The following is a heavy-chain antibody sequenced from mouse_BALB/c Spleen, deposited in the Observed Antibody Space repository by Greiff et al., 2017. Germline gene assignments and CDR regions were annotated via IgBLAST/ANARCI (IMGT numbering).Heavy chain of an antibody. CDR1: GFTFSDFY. V-gene: IGHV7-1*02. CDR3: ARDDGRLRGYAMDY. D-gene: IGHD1-1*01. Sequence: DVHLVESGGGLVQPGGSLRLSCATSGFTFSDFYMEWVRQPPGKRLEWIAASRNKANDYTTEYSASVKGRFIVSRDTSQSILYLQMNALRAEDTAIYYCARDDGRLRGYAMDYWGQGTSVTVSS. J-gene: IGHJ4*01. CDR2: SRNKANDYTT.